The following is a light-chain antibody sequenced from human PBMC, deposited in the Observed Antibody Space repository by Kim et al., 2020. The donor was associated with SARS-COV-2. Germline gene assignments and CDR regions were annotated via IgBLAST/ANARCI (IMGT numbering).Light chain of an antibody. CDR1: QSVSNN. CDR2: GAS. CDR3: HQYNDWPPGDT. J-gene: IGKJ2*01. V-gene: IGKV3-15*01. Sequence: EIVMTQSPATLSVSPGESVTLSCRASQSVSNNLAWYQHKPGQPPRLLIYGASTRATGVPARFSGSGSGTDFTLTVSSLQSEDFAIYYCHQYNDWPPGDTFGQGTKLEI.